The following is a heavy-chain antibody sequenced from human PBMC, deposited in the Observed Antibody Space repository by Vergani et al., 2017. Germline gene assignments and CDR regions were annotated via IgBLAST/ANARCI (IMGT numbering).Heavy chain of an antibody. V-gene: IGHV3-33*01. D-gene: IGHD2-8*01. CDR1: GFTLSSHA. J-gene: IGHJ6*03. Sequence: QVQLEESGGGVVQTGRSLRLSCAGSGFTLSSHAMHWVRQAPGKGLEWVACIWYDGSKEYYADSVKGRFTISRDNSKNTLYLQMNNLRAADTAVYYCARSGYCAHGVCYMTYYYYMDVWGKGTAVTVSS. CDR3: ARSGYCAHGVCYMTYYYYMDV. CDR2: IWYDGSKE.